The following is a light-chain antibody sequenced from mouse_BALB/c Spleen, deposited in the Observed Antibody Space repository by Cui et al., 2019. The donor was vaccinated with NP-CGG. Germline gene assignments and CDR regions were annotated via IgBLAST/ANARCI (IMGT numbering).Light chain of an antibody. J-gene: IGLJ1*01. CDR1: TGAVTTSNY. CDR2: GTN. CDR3: ALWYSNHWV. V-gene: IGLV1*01. Sequence: QAVVTQESALTTSPGETVTRTCRSSTGAVTTSNYANWVQEKPDHLFTGLIGGTNNRAPGVPARFSGSLIGDKAALTITGAQTEDEAIYFCALWYSNHWVFGGGTELTVL.